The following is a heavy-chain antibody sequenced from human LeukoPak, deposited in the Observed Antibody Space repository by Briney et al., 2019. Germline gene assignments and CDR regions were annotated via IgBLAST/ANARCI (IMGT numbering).Heavy chain of an antibody. V-gene: IGHV3-48*03. J-gene: IGHJ4*02. D-gene: IGHD3-22*01. CDR1: GFDFGAYE. Sequence: GGSLRLSCAASGFDFGAYEMNWVRQAPGKGLEWVAYFAGSDTTKYYADSVRGRFTISGDNAKKSLYLQMNSLRAEDTALYYCTTLGYHLDSWGQGTLVTVSS. CDR3: TTLGYHLDS. CDR2: FAGSDTTK.